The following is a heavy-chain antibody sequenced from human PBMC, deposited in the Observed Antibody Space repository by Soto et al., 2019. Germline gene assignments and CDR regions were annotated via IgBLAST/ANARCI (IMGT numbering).Heavy chain of an antibody. CDR3: ARAVRGSYGRANWFDP. D-gene: IGHD1-26*01. J-gene: IGHJ5*02. Sequence: SETLSLTCAVSGVPITSRNFWSWVRQPPGKGLEWIGEVFVGGATNYNPSLKSRVTISVDTSKNQFSLKLSSVTAADTAVYYCARAVRGSYGRANWFDPWGQGTLVTVSS. CDR2: VFVGGAT. CDR1: GVPITSRNF. V-gene: IGHV4-4*02.